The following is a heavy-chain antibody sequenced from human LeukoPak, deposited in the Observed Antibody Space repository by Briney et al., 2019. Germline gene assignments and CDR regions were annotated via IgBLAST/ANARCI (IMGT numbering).Heavy chain of an antibody. Sequence: GGSLRLSCAASGFTFSSYWMSWVRQAPGKGLEWVANIKQDGSEKYYVDSVKGRFTISRDNAKNSLYLQMNSLRAEDTAVYYCAREGYYDSSGYWGYWGQGTLVTVSS. D-gene: IGHD3-22*01. V-gene: IGHV3-7*01. CDR1: GFTFSSYW. CDR3: AREGYYDSSGYWGY. J-gene: IGHJ4*02. CDR2: IKQDGSEK.